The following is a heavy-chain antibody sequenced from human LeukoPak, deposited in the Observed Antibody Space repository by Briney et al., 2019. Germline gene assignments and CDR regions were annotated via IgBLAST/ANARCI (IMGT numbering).Heavy chain of an antibody. CDR3: AKAPVTSCRGAFCYPFDY. J-gene: IGHJ4*02. V-gene: IGHV3-23*01. CDR2: MSSSDDGR. CDR1: GFSFSSYA. D-gene: IGHD2-15*01. Sequence: GSLRLSCAASGFSFSSYAMSWVRQAPGKGLEWVSAMSSSDDGRYYAASVRGRFTISRDTSRSTLYLQMNSLRAEDAAVYYCAKAPVTSCRGAFCYPFDYWGQGTLVTVSS.